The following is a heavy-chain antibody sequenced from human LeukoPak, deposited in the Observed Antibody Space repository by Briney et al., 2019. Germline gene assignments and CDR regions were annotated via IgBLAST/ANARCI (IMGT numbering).Heavy chain of an antibody. J-gene: IGHJ4*02. V-gene: IGHV3-9*01. Sequence: SLRLSCAASGFTFDDYAMHWVRQAPGKGLEWVSGISWNSGSIGYADSVKGRFTISRDNAKNSLYLQMNSLRAEDTALYYCAKDGLAVAGPFDYWGQGTLVTVSS. D-gene: IGHD6-19*01. CDR1: GFTFDDYA. CDR3: AKDGLAVAGPFDY. CDR2: ISWNSGSI.